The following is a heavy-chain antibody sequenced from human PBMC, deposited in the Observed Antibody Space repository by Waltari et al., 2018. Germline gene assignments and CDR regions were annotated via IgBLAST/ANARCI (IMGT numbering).Heavy chain of an antibody. V-gene: IGHV1-69*01. CDR3: ARGVPPFMDV. Sequence: QVQLVQSVADVKKPRSSVKVSCKASGVTFSSYAISWVRQAPGQGIEWMGGIIPIFGTANYAQKFQGRVTITADESTSTAYMELSSLRSEDTAVYYCARGVPPFMDVWGQGTTVTVSS. CDR1: GVTFSSYA. J-gene: IGHJ6*02. CDR2: IIPIFGTA.